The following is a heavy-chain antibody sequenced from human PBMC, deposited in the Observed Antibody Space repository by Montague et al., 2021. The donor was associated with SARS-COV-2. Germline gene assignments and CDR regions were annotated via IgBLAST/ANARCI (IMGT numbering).Heavy chain of an antibody. J-gene: IGHJ4*02. D-gene: IGHD4-23*01. V-gene: IGHV4-34*01. CDR2: INHSGTT. Sequence: SETLSLTCAVYGGSFSGYYWTWIRRPPGKGLEWIAEINHSGTTNYNFNPSLRSRVTISVDTSKSQFSLKLSSVTAADTGVYYCARWDPQTLTLIGLRGKSASDYWGQGTLVTVSS. CDR1: GGSFSGYY. CDR3: ARWDPQTLTLIGLRGKSASDY.